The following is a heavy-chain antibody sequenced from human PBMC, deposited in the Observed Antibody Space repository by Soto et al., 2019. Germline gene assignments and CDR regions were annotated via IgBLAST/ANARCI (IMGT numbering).Heavy chain of an antibody. Sequence: EVQLVESGGDLVQPGESLRLSCAASGFTFSRYEMNWVRQAPGKGLEWISYISTSGSTIYYADSVKGRFTISRDNAKNSLYLQMNSLRAEDTAVYYCARELAAAGSFDYWGQGTLVTVSS. V-gene: IGHV3-48*03. CDR1: GFTFSRYE. CDR2: ISTSGSTI. CDR3: ARELAAAGSFDY. J-gene: IGHJ4*02. D-gene: IGHD6-13*01.